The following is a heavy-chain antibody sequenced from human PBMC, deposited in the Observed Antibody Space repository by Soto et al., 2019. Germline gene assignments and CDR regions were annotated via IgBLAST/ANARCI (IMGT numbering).Heavy chain of an antibody. CDR3: ASDYGDYDRVY. CDR1: GYTFTSYA. D-gene: IGHD4-17*01. Sequence: QVQLVQSGAEVKKPGASVKVSCKASGYTFTSYAMHWVRQAPGQRLEWMGWINAGNGTTKYSQKFQGRVTITRDTSASTAYMELSSLRSEDTAVYYCASDYGDYDRVYWGQGTLVTVSS. CDR2: INAGNGTT. J-gene: IGHJ4*02. V-gene: IGHV1-3*01.